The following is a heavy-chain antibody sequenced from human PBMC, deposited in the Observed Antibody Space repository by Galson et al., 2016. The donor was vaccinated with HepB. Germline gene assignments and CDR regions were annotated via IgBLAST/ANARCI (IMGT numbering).Heavy chain of an antibody. CDR2: IIPFFGTA. V-gene: IGHV1-69*06. CDR3: ARVRVDYFDY. CDR1: GDTFSRYG. D-gene: IGHD5-12*01. J-gene: IGHJ4*02. Sequence: VKVSCKASGDTFSRYGIGWVRQAPGRGLEWMGGIIPFFGTANYAQNFEDRVTINADKSTSTAYMELSSLRYEDTAVYYCARVRVDYFDYWGQGTLVTVSS.